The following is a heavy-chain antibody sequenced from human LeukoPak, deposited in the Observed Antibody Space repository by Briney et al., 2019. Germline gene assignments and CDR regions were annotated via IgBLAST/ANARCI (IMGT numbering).Heavy chain of an antibody. CDR3: ATGGPWDLLKY. Sequence: ASVKVSCKVSGDTLTELSTHWVRQAPGKGLEWMGGFDPEHGEMIYAQKLQGRVTMTEDRSTDTAYMELSSLRSGDTAVYYCATGGPWDLLKYWGQGTLVTVSS. J-gene: IGHJ4*02. V-gene: IGHV1-24*01. CDR1: GDTLTELS. CDR2: FDPEHGEM. D-gene: IGHD3-9*01.